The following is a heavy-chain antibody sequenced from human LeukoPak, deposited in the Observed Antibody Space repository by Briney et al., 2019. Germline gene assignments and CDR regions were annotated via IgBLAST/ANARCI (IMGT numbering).Heavy chain of an antibody. D-gene: IGHD1-1*01. J-gene: IGHJ4*02. Sequence: PGGSLRLSCAASGFTVSSNYMSWVSQAPGKWLEWVSVIYSGGSTFYADSVKDRFTISRDNSKNTLYLQMNSLRAEDTAVYYCARGTKQSQPVHWGQGTLVTVSS. CDR2: IYSGGST. CDR1: GFTVSSNY. CDR3: ARGTKQSQPVH. V-gene: IGHV3-66*01.